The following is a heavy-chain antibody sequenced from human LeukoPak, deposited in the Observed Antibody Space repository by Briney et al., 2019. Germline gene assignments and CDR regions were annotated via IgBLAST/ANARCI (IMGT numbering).Heavy chain of an antibody. V-gene: IGHV4-38-2*02. CDR3: AREILLAAADYYFDY. CDR1: GYSISSGYY. Sequence: SSETLSLTCAVSGYSISSGYYWGWIRQPPGKGLEWIGSIYHSGSTYYNPSLKSRVTISVDTSKNQFSLKLSSVTAADTAVYYCAREILLAAADYYFDYRGQGTLGTVSS. D-gene: IGHD6-13*01. CDR2: IYHSGST. J-gene: IGHJ4*02.